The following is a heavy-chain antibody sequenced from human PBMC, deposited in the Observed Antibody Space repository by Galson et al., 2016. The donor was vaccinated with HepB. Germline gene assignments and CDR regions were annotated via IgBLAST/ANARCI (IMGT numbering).Heavy chain of an antibody. J-gene: IGHJ6*02. V-gene: IGHV3-23*01. Sequence: SLRLSCAASGFTFSSYAMNWVRQAPGKGLEWVSSISGSGGSTYYADSVKGRFTISRDNSKNTLYLQMNSLRAEDTALYYCAKDSRAYYYVSFYYYAMDVWGQGTTVTVSS. D-gene: IGHD3-22*01. CDR1: GFTFSSYA. CDR2: ISGSGGST. CDR3: AKDSRAYYYVSFYYYAMDV.